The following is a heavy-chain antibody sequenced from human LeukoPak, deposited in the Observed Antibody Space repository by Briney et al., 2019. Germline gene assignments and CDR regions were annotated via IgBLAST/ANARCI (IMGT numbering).Heavy chain of an antibody. D-gene: IGHD2-2*01. Sequence: ASVKVSCKASGYTFTGYYMHWVRPAPGQGLEWMGWINPNSGGTNYAQKFQGRVTMTRDTSISTAYMELSRLRSDDTAVYYCARRVEYQLLYWFDPWGQGTLVTVSS. CDR3: ARRVEYQLLYWFDP. J-gene: IGHJ5*02. V-gene: IGHV1-2*02. CDR1: GYTFTGYY. CDR2: INPNSGGT.